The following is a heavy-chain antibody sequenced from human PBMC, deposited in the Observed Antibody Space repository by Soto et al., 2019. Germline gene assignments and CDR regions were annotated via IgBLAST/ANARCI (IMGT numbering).Heavy chain of an antibody. CDR3: ARDQRWLRIYYYHMEV. CDR2: IKQDGSEK. J-gene: IGHJ6*03. CDR1: GFTFSSYW. Sequence: GGSLRLSCAASGFTFSSYWMSWVRQAPGKGLEWVANIKQDGSEKYYVDSVKGRFTISRDNAKNSLYLQMNSLRAEDTAVYYCARDQRWLRIYYYHMEVWGKGTTVTVSS. V-gene: IGHV3-7*01. D-gene: IGHD5-12*01.